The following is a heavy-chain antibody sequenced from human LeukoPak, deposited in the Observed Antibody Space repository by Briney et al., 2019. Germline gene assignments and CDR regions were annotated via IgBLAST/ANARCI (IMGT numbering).Heavy chain of an antibody. V-gene: IGHV4-59*01. Sequence: SETLSLTCTVPGGSISSYYWSWIRQPPGKGLEWIGYIYYSGSTNYNPSLKSRVTISVDTSKNQFSLKLSSVTAADTAVYYCARAITMIDAFDIWGQGTMVTVSS. CDR1: GGSISSYY. D-gene: IGHD3-22*01. J-gene: IGHJ3*02. CDR2: IYYSGST. CDR3: ARAITMIDAFDI.